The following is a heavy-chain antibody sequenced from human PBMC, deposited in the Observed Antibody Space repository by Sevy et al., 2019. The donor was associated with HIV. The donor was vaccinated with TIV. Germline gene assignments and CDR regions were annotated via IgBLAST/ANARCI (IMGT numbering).Heavy chain of an antibody. V-gene: IGHV3-30*18. CDR1: GFTFSSFG. D-gene: IGHD2-8*01. CDR2: ISHDGSNK. Sequence: GGSLRLSCAASGFTFSSFGMHWVRQAPGKGLEWVAIISHDGSNKIYADSVKGRFTISRDNSKNTLSLQMDSLRADDTAVYYCAKQGGYCSNGVCYRAFDYWGQGTLVTVSS. CDR3: AKQGGYCSNGVCYRAFDY. J-gene: IGHJ4*02.